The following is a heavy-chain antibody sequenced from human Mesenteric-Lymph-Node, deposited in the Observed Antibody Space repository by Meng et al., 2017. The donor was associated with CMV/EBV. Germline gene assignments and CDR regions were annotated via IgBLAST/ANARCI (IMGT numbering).Heavy chain of an antibody. CDR2: IYYNGST. CDR3: ARVGAAHFDY. CDR1: GGSFSGYY. V-gene: IGHV4-59*01. D-gene: IGHD1-26*01. Sequence: SETLSLTCAVYGGSFSGYYWSWIRQPPGKGLEWIGYIYYNGSTNYNPSLKSRVTISVDTSKNQFSLKLSSVTAADTAVYYCARVGAAHFDYWGQGTLVTVSS. J-gene: IGHJ4*02.